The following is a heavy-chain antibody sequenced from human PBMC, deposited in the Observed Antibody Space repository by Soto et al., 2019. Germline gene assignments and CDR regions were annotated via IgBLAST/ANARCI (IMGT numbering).Heavy chain of an antibody. Sequence: GASVKVSCKASGGTFSSYAISWVRQAPGQGLEWMGGIIPIFGTANYAQKFQGRVTITADESTSTAYMELSSLRSEDTAVYYCARAMVRGVIKGAYYYGMDVWGQGTTVTVSS. J-gene: IGHJ6*02. D-gene: IGHD3-10*01. CDR1: GGTFSSYA. CDR2: IIPIFGTA. V-gene: IGHV1-69*13. CDR3: ARAMVRGVIKGAYYYGMDV.